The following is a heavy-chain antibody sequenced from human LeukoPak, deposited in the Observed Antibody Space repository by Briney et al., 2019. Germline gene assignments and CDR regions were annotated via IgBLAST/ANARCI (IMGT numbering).Heavy chain of an antibody. CDR1: GYTLPSYD. CDR3: ARGRRRTAMVSWFDP. V-gene: IGHV1-8*01. J-gene: IGHJ5*02. D-gene: IGHD5-18*01. Sequence: ASVKVSCKASGYTLPSYDINWVRQATGQRLEWMGWMNPNSGNTGYAQKFQGRGTMTRNTSISTAYMELSSLRSEDTAVYYCARGRRRTAMVSWFDPWGQGTLVTVSS. CDR2: MNPNSGNT.